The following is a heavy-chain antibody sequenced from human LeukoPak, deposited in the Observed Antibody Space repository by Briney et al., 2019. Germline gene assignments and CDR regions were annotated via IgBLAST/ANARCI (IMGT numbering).Heavy chain of an antibody. J-gene: IGHJ6*03. CDR2: IYYSGST. V-gene: IGHV4-39*07. CDR3: AGEVRYYYDSSGRGTYYMDV. CDR1: GGSISSSSYY. Sequence: SETLSLTCTVSGGSISSSSYYWGWIRQPPGKGLEWIGTIYYSGSTYYNPSLKSRVTISVDTSKNQYSLKLSSVTAADTAVYYCAGEVRYYYDSSGRGTYYMDVWGKGTTVTVSS. D-gene: IGHD3-22*01.